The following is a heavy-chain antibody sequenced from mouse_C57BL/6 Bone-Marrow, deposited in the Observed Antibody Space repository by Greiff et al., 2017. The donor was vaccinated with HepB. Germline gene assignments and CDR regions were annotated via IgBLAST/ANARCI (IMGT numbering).Heavy chain of an antibody. CDR2: IDPSDSYT. CDR3: ARRAMDY. CDR1: GYTFTSYW. Sequence: QVQLQQPGAELVMPGASVKLSCKASGYTFTSYWMHWVKQRPGQGLEWIGEIDPSDSYTNYNQKFKGKSTLTVDKSSSTAYMQLSSLTSEDTAMYYCARRAMDYWGQGTSVTVSS. J-gene: IGHJ4*01. V-gene: IGHV1-69*01.